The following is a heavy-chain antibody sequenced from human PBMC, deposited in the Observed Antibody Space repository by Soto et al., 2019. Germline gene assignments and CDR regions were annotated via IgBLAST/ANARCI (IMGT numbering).Heavy chain of an antibody. CDR1: GGSMSSGGYY. V-gene: IGHV4-31*03. CDR2: IYYSGST. J-gene: IGHJ6*02. CDR3: SRSYDFSSGYSSAYYGMDV. Sequence: QVQLQESGPGLVKPSQTLSLTCTVSGGSMSSGGYYWSWIRQPPGKGLEWIGYIYYSGSTYYNPSLKSRVTISVDTSKNHFSLKLSSVTAAAMAVYDCSRSYDFSSGYSSAYYGMDVWGQGTTVTVSS. D-gene: IGHD3-3*01.